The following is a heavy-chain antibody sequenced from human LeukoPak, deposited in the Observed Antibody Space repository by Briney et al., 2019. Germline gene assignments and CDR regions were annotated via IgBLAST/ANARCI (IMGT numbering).Heavy chain of an antibody. CDR3: ARRGSSKIIGEFDP. CDR1: GYTFTSYG. D-gene: IGHD6-6*01. CDR2: ISAYNGNT. J-gene: IGHJ5*02. V-gene: IGHV1-18*01. Sequence: ASVTVSCKASGYTFTSYGISWVRQAPGQGLEGMGWISAYNGNTNYAQKLQGRVTMTTDTSTSTAYMELRSLRSGDTAVYYCARRGSSKIIGEFDPWGQGTLVTVSS.